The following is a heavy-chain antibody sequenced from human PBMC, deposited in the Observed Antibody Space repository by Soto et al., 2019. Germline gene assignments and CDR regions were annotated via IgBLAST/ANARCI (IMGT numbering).Heavy chain of an antibody. D-gene: IGHD1-7*01. J-gene: IGHJ6*02. CDR2: IFPADSDT. V-gene: IGHV5-51*01. CDR3: ARRGSRKELSGMDV. Sequence: PGESLKISCKGSGYSFSNYWIGWVRQMPGKGLEWMGIIFPADSDTRYSPSFQGQVTISADKSTSTAYLQWSSLKASDTAMYYCARRGSRKELSGMDVWGQGTTVTVSS. CDR1: GYSFSNYW.